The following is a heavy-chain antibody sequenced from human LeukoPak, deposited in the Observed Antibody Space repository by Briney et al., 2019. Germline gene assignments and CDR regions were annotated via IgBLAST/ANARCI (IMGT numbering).Heavy chain of an antibody. J-gene: IGHJ6*03. D-gene: IGHD2-15*01. CDR3: ARVTVVVVAARYYYYYMDV. CDR2: ISSSGSTI. Sequence: GGSLRLPCAASGFTFSDYYMSWIRQAPGKGLEWVSYISSSGSTIYYADSVKGRFTISRDNAKNSLYLQMNSLRAEDTAVYYCARVTVVVVAARYYYYYMDVWGKGTTVTISS. CDR1: GFTFSDYY. V-gene: IGHV3-11*01.